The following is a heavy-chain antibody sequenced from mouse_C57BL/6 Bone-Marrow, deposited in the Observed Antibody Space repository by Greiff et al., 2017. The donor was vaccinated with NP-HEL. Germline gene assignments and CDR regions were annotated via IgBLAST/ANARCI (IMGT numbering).Heavy chain of an antibody. D-gene: IGHD4-1*01. J-gene: IGHJ3*01. Sequence: EVMLVESGGGLVKPGGSRKLSGAASEFTFGSYAWSWVRKTPERRLGGVAPISDGGSYTYYPDNVKGRFTISRDNAKNNLYLQMSHLKSEDTAMYYCARDNWDGAYWGQGTLVTVSA. CDR3: ARDNWDGAY. CDR1: EFTFGSYA. CDR2: ISDGGSYT. V-gene: IGHV5-4*01.